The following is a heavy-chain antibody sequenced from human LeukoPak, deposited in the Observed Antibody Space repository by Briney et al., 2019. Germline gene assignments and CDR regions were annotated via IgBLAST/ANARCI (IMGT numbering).Heavy chain of an antibody. CDR3: ARDAGYGYDRFDY. J-gene: IGHJ4*02. CDR1: GFIFSSYW. Sequence: GGSLRLSCATSGFIFSSYWMAWVRQAPGKGLEWVANIKEDGSDKNYVDSVKGRFTISRDNAKNSLYLQMNSLRAEDTAVYYCARDAGYGYDRFDYWGQGTQVTVSS. V-gene: IGHV3-7*01. CDR2: IKEDGSDK. D-gene: IGHD5-18*01.